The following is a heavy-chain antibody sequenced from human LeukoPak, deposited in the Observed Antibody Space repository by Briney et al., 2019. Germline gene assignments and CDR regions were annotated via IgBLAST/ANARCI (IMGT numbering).Heavy chain of an antibody. CDR1: GGSISSYY. Sequence: SETLSLTCTVSGGSISSYYWSWIRQPPGKGLEWIGYIYYSGSTNYNPSLKSRVTISVDTSKNQFSLKLSSVTAADTAVYYCARDVSPYGDYYFDYWGQGTLVTVSS. D-gene: IGHD4-17*01. J-gene: IGHJ4*02. V-gene: IGHV4-59*12. CDR3: ARDVSPYGDYYFDY. CDR2: IYYSGST.